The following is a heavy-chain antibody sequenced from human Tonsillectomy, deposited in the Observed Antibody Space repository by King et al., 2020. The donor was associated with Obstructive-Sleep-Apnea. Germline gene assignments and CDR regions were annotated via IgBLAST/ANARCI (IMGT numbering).Heavy chain of an antibody. D-gene: IGHD3-10*01. V-gene: IGHV3-66*01. CDR1: GFTVSSNY. CDR3: AREISGSYDGAYAY. J-gene: IGHJ4*02. CDR2: IYSVGST. Sequence: VQLVESVGGLVQPGGSLRLPCAASGFTVSSNYMSWVRHAPGKGWEWVAVIYSVGSTFYADTVKGSFTIPRDNSKNTLYLQMNSLRAEDTALYYCAREISGSYDGAYAYWGQGTLVTVSS.